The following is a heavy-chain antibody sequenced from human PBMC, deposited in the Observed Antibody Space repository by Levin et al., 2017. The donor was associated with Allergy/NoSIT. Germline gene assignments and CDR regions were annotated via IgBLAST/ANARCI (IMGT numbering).Heavy chain of an antibody. J-gene: IGHJ4*02. Sequence: SETLSLTCAVSGGSISSISSWSYSWSWLRQPPGKGLEWIGYIYHRGSTYYNPSLKSRVTISVDRSKNQFSLKLTSVTAADTAVYYCAGHSHQGVAAAGVFDHWGQGTLVTVSS. CDR2: IYHRGST. V-gene: IGHV4-30-2*01. CDR3: AGHSHQGVAAAGVFDH. D-gene: IGHD6-25*01. CDR1: GGSISSISSWSYS.